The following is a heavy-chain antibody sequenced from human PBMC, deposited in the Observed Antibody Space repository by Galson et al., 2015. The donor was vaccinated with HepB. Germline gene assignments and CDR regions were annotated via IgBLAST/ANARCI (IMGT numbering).Heavy chain of an antibody. CDR3: ARDDSSGGEALEI. CDR1: GFTFSSYA. V-gene: IGHV3-30-3*01. J-gene: IGHJ3*02. D-gene: IGHD6-19*01. Sequence: SLRLSCAASGFTFSSYAMHWVRQAPGKGLEWVAVISYDGSNKYYADSVKGRFTISRDNSKNTLYLQMNSLRAEDTAVYYCARDDSSGGEALEIWGQGTMVTVSS. CDR2: ISYDGSNK.